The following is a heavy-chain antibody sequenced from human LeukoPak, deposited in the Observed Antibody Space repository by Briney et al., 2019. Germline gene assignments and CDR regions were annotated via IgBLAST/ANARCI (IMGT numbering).Heavy chain of an antibody. D-gene: IGHD3-10*01. CDR1: GFIFSSYG. Sequence: PGRCLRLSCAVAGFIFSSYGMHWVSQAPGKGLEWVAAIPYDESNKYYADSVKGRFTIARDNYKNTLYLQMNSLRTEDTAVYYCAKDRGSGSYPSPLFDYWGRGILVTVSS. J-gene: IGHJ4*02. V-gene: IGHV3-30*18. CDR3: AKDRGSGSYPSPLFDY. CDR2: IPYDESNK.